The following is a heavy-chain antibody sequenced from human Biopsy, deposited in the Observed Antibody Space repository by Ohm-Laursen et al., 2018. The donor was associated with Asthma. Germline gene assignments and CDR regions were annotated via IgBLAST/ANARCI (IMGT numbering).Heavy chain of an antibody. CDR3: ARAVDYSHYYCIDV. D-gene: IGHD3-10*01. CDR1: GYTFNSAG. CDR2: ISVYNGNT. J-gene: IGHJ6*02. Sequence: SSVKVSCKTSGYTFNSAGITCVRQAPGQGLEWMGWISVYNGNTKVAQKLQDRVTMITDTSTSTAYMELRSLRSDDTAVYFCARAVDYSHYYCIDVWGQGTTVTVS. V-gene: IGHV1-18*01.